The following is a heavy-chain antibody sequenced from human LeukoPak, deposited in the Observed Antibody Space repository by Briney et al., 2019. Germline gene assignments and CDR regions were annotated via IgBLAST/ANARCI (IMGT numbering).Heavy chain of an antibody. Sequence: GGSLRLSCAASEFTFSSYAMSWVRQAPGKGLEWVAVISYDGSNKYYADSVKGRFTISRDNSKNTLYLQMNSLRAEDTAVYYCAKDRLMVRGVIRGFDYWGQGTLVTVSS. V-gene: IGHV3-30*18. CDR1: EFTFSSYA. CDR2: ISYDGSNK. CDR3: AKDRLMVRGVIRGFDY. D-gene: IGHD3-10*01. J-gene: IGHJ4*02.